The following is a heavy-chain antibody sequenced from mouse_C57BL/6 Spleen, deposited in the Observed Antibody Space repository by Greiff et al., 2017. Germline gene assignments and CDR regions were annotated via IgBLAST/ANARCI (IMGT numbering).Heavy chain of an antibody. CDR2: INPNNGGT. V-gene: IGHV1-26*01. D-gene: IGHD1-1*01. Sequence: EVQLQQSGPELVKPGASVKISCKASGYTFTDYYMNWVKQSHGKSLEWIGDINPNNGGTSYNQKFKGKATLTVDKSSSTAYMELRSLTSEDSAVYYCAREITTVVAKGYAMDYWGQGTSVTVSS. CDR3: AREITTVVAKGYAMDY. CDR1: GYTFTDYY. J-gene: IGHJ4*01.